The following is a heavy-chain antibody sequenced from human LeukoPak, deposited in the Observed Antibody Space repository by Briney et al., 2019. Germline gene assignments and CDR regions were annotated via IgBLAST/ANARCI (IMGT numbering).Heavy chain of an antibody. V-gene: IGHV3-7*03. CDR3: ARNNGMDV. Sequence: GGSLRLSCAASGFALSSHWMTWVRQVPGRGPEWAANVNRDGSETYYLDSVKGRFTISKDNAKNSLYLQMNSLRAEDTALYHCARNNGMDVWGQGTTVIVSS. CDR1: GFALSSHW. J-gene: IGHJ6*02. CDR2: VNRDGSET.